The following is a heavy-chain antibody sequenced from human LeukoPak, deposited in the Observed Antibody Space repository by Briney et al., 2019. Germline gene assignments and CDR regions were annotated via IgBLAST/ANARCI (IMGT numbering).Heavy chain of an antibody. D-gene: IGHD3-22*01. CDR1: GFTFSNAW. CDR2: IKSKTDGGTT. CDR3: AKDGRVNYYDSSGYSGPDY. J-gene: IGHJ4*02. Sequence: PGGSLRLSCAASGFTFSNAWMNWVRQAPGKGLEWVGRIKSKTDGGTTDYAAPVKGRFTISRDNSKNTLYLQMNSLRAEDTAVYYCAKDGRVNYYDSSGYSGPDYWGQGTLVTVSS. V-gene: IGHV3-15*07.